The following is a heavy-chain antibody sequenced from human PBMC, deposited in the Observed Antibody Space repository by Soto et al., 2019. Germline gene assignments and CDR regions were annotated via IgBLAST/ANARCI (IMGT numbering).Heavy chain of an antibody. CDR2: SRNEAYSYIT. CDR1: GFVFHEHD. CDR3: TRGYNSGLYFDS. D-gene: IGHD6-19*01. Sequence: EVQLVESGGGLVQPGGSLRLSCGASGFVFHEHDMHWVRQAPGKGLEGVACSRNEAYSYITEYDATVKVRITISRNDSKTSMYLQMNSLKTEDAAVYCCTRGYNSGLYFDSWGQGALVTVSS. J-gene: IGHJ4*02. V-gene: IGHV3-72*01.